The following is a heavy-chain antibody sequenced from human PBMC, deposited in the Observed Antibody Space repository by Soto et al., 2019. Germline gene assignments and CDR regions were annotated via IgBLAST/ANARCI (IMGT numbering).Heavy chain of an antibody. D-gene: IGHD1-7*01. Sequence: QLQLQESGPGLVKPSETLSLTCTVSGGSISSSSYYWGWIRQPPGKGLEWIGSIYYSGSTYYNPSLKSRVTISVDTSKNQFSLKLSSVTAADTAVYYCARSETTHPGAFDIWGQGTMVTVSS. CDR2: IYYSGST. V-gene: IGHV4-39*01. J-gene: IGHJ3*02. CDR3: ARSETTHPGAFDI. CDR1: GGSISSSSYY.